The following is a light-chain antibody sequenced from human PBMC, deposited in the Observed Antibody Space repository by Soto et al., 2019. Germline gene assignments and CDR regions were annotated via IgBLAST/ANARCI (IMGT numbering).Light chain of an antibody. CDR2: AAS. Sequence: AIQMTQSPSSLSASVGDRVTITCRASQGVRNDLGWYQQKPGKAPKLLIYAASSLQSGGPSRFSGSGSGTYFTLTISSLQPEDGATYYCLQDYNSLRTFGQGTKVEIK. J-gene: IGKJ1*01. V-gene: IGKV1-6*01. CDR3: LQDYNSLRT. CDR1: QGVRND.